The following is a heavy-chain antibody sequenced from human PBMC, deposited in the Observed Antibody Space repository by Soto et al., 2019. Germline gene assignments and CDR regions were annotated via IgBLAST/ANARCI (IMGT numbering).Heavy chain of an antibody. D-gene: IGHD3-9*01. CDR1: GGSISSNNW. CDR3: ARGGEYYDFLTGRYTHDLDY. Sequence: QVQLHESGPGLVKPSGTLSLTCAVSGGSISSNNWWTWVRQSPGKGLDWIGEIYNSGSTYYNPSLKCAVTLSVDRSKYQFSLKLTSVTAADTAVYYCARGGEYYDFLTGRYTHDLDYWGQGTLVTVSS. CDR2: IYNSGST. J-gene: IGHJ4*02. V-gene: IGHV4-4*02.